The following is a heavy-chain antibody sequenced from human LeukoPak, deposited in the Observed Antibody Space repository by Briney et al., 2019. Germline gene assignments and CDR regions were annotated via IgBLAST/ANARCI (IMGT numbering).Heavy chain of an antibody. V-gene: IGHV1-46*01. Sequence: RRASVKVSCKASGYTFTSYYMHCVRQAPGQGLEWMGIINPSGGSTSYAQKFQGRVTMTRDTSTSTVYMELSSLRSEDTAVYYCARDLYDSSGYWRYYFDYWGQGTLVTVSS. J-gene: IGHJ4*02. D-gene: IGHD3-22*01. CDR3: ARDLYDSSGYWRYYFDY. CDR1: GYTFTSYY. CDR2: INPSGGST.